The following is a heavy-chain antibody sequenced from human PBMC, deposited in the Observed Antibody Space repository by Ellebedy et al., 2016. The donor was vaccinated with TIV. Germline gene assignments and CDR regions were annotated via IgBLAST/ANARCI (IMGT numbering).Heavy chain of an antibody. J-gene: IGHJ4*02. D-gene: IGHD4-11*01. CDR3: ASFGSNSYYFDY. CDR1: GFTFSSYG. Sequence: PGGSLRLSCAASGFTFSSYGMHWVRQAPGKGLEWVAVISYDGSNKYYADSVKGRFTISRDNSKNTLYLQMNSLRAEDTAVYYCASFGSNSYYFDYWGQGTLVTVSS. V-gene: IGHV3-30*03. CDR2: ISYDGSNK.